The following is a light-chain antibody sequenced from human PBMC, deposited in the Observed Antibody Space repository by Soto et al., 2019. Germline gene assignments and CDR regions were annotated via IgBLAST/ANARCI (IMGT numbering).Light chain of an antibody. CDR1: QSVRGNY. CDR3: QQYDSSPLYT. J-gene: IGKJ2*01. V-gene: IGKV3-20*01. Sequence: DIALTQSPGTLSLSPGERATLSCSASQSVRGNYLAWYQQKPGQAPRLLIYGASSRATGIPDRFSGSGSETDFTITISRLEHEDFAVYYCQQYDSSPLYTFGQGTKLEIK. CDR2: GAS.